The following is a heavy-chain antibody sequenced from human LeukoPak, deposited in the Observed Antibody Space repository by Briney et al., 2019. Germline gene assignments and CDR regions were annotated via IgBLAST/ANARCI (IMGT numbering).Heavy chain of an antibody. V-gene: IGHV3-43*01. D-gene: IGHD3-22*01. CDR1: GSTFDDYT. J-gene: IGHJ4*02. CDR2: ISWDGGST. Sequence: GGSLRLSCAASGSTFDDYTIHWVRQAPGKGLEWVSLISWDGGSTNYADSVKGRFTISRDNSKNSLYLQMNSLRIEDTALYYCAKGGDSSGYSDYWGQGTLVTVSS. CDR3: AKGGDSSGYSDY.